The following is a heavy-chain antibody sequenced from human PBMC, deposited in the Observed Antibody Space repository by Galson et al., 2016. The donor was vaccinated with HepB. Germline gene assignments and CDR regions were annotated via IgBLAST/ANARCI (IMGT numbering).Heavy chain of an antibody. D-gene: IGHD3-3*01. CDR2: ISGSGENT. CDR3: AKDLGLFYFWSGRRRGGDYFDY. V-gene: IGHV3-23*01. Sequence: SLRLSCAASGFTFRSYALTWVRQAPGKGLEWVSSISGSGENTYYADSVKGRFFISRDNSKNTLYLQMNSLRADDTAVYYCAKDLGLFYFWSGRRRGGDYFDYWGQGTLVTVSS. CDR1: GFTFRSYA. J-gene: IGHJ4*02.